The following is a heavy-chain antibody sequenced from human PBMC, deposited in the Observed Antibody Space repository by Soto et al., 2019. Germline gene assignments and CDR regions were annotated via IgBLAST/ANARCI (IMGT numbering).Heavy chain of an antibody. CDR1: GFSLSTRGVA. V-gene: IGHV2-5*02. CDR2: IYWDDDK. CDR3: ARSLGQSPPDY. J-gene: IGHJ4*02. D-gene: IGHD3-10*01. Sequence: GPTLVNPTETLTLTCSFSGFSLSTRGVAVGWLRQPPGKALEWLTLIYWDDDKRFSPSLKSRLTITRDTSKNQVVLIMTDMDPVDTATYFCARSLGQSPPDYWGQGTLVTV.